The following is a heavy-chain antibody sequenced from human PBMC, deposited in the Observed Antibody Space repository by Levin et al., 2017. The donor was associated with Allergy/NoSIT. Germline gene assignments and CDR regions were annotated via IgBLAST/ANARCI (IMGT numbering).Heavy chain of an antibody. V-gene: IGHV3-9*01. J-gene: IGHJ4*02. Sequence: SLKISCAASGFTFDDYAMHWVRQAPGKGLEWVSGISWNSGSIGYADSVKGRFTISRDNAKNSLYLQMNSLRAEDTALYYCAKAGGNYGSGYFDYWGQGTLVTVSS. CDR2: ISWNSGSI. CDR1: GFTFDDYA. D-gene: IGHD3-10*01. CDR3: AKAGGNYGSGYFDY.